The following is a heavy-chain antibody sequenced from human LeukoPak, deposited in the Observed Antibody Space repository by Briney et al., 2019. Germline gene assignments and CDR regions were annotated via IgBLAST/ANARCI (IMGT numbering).Heavy chain of an antibody. V-gene: IGHV3-21*05. CDR2: ISSSSSYI. CDR3: ARSGGYYFDY. CDR1: GFTFSSYS. D-gene: IGHD2-15*01. Sequence: GGSLRLSCAASGFTFSSYSMNWVRQAPGKGLEGVSFISSSSSYIYYADSVKGRFTISRDNAKNSLYLQMNSLRAEDTAVYYCARSGGYYFDYWGQGTLVTVSS. J-gene: IGHJ4*02.